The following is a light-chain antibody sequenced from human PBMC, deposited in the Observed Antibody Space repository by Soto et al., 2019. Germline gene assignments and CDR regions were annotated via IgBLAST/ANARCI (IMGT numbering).Light chain of an antibody. Sequence: DIVMTQSPDSLAVSLGERATINCKSSQSVLNSSNNKKYLAWYQQKPGQPPKLLIYWASTRESGVPDRFSGSGSGTDFTLTISSLQADDVAVYYCQQYYSTPWTFGQGTKVEIK. J-gene: IGKJ1*01. CDR3: QQYYSTPWT. CDR1: QSVLNSSNNKKY. CDR2: WAS. V-gene: IGKV4-1*01.